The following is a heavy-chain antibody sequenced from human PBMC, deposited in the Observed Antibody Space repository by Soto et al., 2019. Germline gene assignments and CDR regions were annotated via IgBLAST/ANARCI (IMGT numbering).Heavy chain of an antibody. V-gene: IGHV4-59*01. CDR1: SGSISSYY. J-gene: IGHJ4*02. CDR2: IYNSGNT. CDR3: AAPPRY. Sequence: QVQLQESGPGLVKPSETLSLTCTVSSGSISSYYWNWIRQPPGKGLEWIGYIYNSGNTNYNPSLRSRVTIPVDTPKNQFSLKLTSVTAADTAVYYCAAPPRYWGQGTLVTVSS.